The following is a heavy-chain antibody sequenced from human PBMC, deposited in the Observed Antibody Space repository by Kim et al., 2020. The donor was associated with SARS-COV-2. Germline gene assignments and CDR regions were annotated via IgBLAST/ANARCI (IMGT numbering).Heavy chain of an antibody. J-gene: IGHJ4*02. V-gene: IGHV3-66*01. D-gene: IGHD3-22*01. CDR1: GFTVSSNY. CDR2: IYSGGST. CDR3: ARDQGDYYDSRGGLDY. Sequence: GGSLRLSCAASGFTVSSNYMSWVRQAPGKGLEWVSVIYSGGSTYYADSVKGRFTISRDNSKNTLYLQMNSLRAEDTAVYYCARDQGDYYDSRGGLDYWGQGTLVTVSS.